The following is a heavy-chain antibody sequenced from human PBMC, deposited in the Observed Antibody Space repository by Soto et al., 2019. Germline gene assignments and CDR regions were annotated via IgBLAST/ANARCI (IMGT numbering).Heavy chain of an antibody. J-gene: IGHJ4*02. V-gene: IGHV3-64D*08. Sequence: PGGSLRLSCSASGFTFSSYAMHWVRQAPGKGLEYVSAISSNGGSTYYADSVKGRFTISRDNSKNTLYLQMSSLRAEDTAVYYCVKGIGVVRGVIISRSKTPDYWGQGTLVTVSS. D-gene: IGHD3-10*01. CDR3: VKGIGVVRGVIISRSKTPDY. CDR2: ISSNGGST. CDR1: GFTFSSYA.